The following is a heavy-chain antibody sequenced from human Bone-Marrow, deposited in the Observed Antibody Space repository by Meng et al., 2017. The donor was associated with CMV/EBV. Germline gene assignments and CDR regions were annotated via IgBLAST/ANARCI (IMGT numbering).Heavy chain of an antibody. D-gene: IGHD3-22*01. Sequence: GESLKISCAASGFTVSSNYMSWVRQAPGKGLEWVSVIYSGGSTYYADSVKGRFTISRDNSKNTLYLQMNSLRAEDTAVYYCARASHYYYDSSGYAFDIWRQGTMVTGSS. J-gene: IGHJ3*02. CDR1: GFTVSSNY. CDR3: ARASHYYYDSSGYAFDI. CDR2: IYSGGST. V-gene: IGHV3-66*02.